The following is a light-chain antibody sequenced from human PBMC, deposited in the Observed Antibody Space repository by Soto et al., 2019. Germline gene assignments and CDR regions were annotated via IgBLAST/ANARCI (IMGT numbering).Light chain of an antibody. CDR1: SSDVGGYNY. V-gene: IGLV2-8*01. J-gene: IGLJ1*01. Sequence: QSVLTQPPSASGSPGQSVTISCTGTSSDVGGYNYVSWYQQHPGKAPKLMIFEVSKRPSGVPDRFSASKSGNTASLTVSGLQAEDEADYYCCSYAGSNNYVFGTGTKLTVL. CDR3: CSYAGSNNYV. CDR2: EVS.